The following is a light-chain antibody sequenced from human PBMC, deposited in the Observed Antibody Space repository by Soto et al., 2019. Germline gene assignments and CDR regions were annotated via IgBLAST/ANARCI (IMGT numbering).Light chain of an antibody. Sequence: QSALTQPASVSGSPGQSITISCSGTTSDVGGYNLVSWYQQHTAKAPKLLIYEGTQRPSGVPSRFSGSKSGNTASLTISGLQAEDEADYYCCSYASSSSYVFGTGTKV. CDR2: EGT. CDR1: TSDVGGYNL. CDR3: CSYASSSSYV. J-gene: IGLJ1*01. V-gene: IGLV2-23*01.